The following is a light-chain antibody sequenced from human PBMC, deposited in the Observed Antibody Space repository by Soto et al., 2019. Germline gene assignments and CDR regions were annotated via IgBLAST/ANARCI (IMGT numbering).Light chain of an antibody. V-gene: IGLV1-51*02. CDR1: SSNIGNNY. Sequence: QSVLTQPPSVSAAPGQKVTISCSGSSSNIGNNYVSWYQQLPGTAPKLLIYENNKRPSGIPDRFSGSKSGTSATLGITGLQTGDEADYYCGTWDSSLSVSHVFGSGTKVTAL. CDR3: GTWDSSLSVSHV. J-gene: IGLJ1*01. CDR2: ENN.